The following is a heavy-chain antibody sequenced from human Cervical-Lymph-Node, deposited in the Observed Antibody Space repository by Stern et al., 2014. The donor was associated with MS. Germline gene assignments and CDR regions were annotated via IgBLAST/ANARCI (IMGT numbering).Heavy chain of an antibody. CDR1: GFTFSDYY. CDR2: ISSSGSTI. CDR3: ARSFTGSSWYRAPANWFDP. D-gene: IGHD6-13*01. J-gene: IGHJ5*02. Sequence: VQLVQSGGGLVKPGGSLRLSCAASGFTFSDYYMSWIRQAPGKGLAWVSYISSSGSTIYYADSVKGRFTISRDNAKNSLYLQMNSLRAEDTAVYYCARSFTGSSWYRAPANWFDPWGQGTLVTVSS. V-gene: IGHV3-11*04.